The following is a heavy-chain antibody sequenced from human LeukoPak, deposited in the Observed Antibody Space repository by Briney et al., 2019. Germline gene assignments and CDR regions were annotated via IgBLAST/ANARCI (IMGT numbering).Heavy chain of an antibody. V-gene: IGHV3-64*01. CDR3: AKDPFDY. Sequence: PGGSLRLSCAASGFTFSSYAMHWVRQAPGKGLEYVSAISSNGGSTYYANSVKGRFTISRDNSKNTLYLQMGSLRAEDMAVYYCAKDPFDYWGQGTLVTVSS. J-gene: IGHJ4*02. CDR1: GFTFSSYA. CDR2: ISSNGGST.